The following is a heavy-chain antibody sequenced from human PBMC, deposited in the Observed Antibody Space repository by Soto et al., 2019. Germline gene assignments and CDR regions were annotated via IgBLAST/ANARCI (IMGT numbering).Heavy chain of an antibody. Sequence: SETLSLTCAVSGYSISSSNWWGWIRQPPGKGLEWIGYIYYSGTTYYNPSLKSRVTMSVDTSKNQFSLKLSSVTAADTAVYYCARGPDVDKVDYWGQGTLVTVSS. CDR2: IYYSGTT. V-gene: IGHV4-28*03. J-gene: IGHJ4*02. CDR3: ARGPDVDKVDY. CDR1: GYSISSSNW. D-gene: IGHD2-21*01.